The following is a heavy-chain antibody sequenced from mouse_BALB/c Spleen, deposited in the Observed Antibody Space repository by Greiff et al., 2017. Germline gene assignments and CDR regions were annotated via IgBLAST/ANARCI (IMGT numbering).Heavy chain of an antibody. CDR1: GYSITSGYY. J-gene: IGHJ4*01. V-gene: IGHV3-6*02. CDR3: ARAYDEDYYAMDY. D-gene: IGHD2-12*01. Sequence: EVQLVESGPGLVKPSQSLSLTCSVTGYSITSGYYWNWIRQFPGNKLEWMGYISYDGSNNYNPSLKNRISITRDTSKNQFFLKLNSVTTEDTATYYCARAYDEDYYAMDYWGQGTSVTVSS. CDR2: ISYDGSN.